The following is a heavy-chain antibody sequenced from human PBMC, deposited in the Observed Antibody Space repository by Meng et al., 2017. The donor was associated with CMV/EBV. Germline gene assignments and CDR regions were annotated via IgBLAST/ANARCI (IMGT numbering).Heavy chain of an antibody. V-gene: IGHV3-48*03. CDR2: VSSSGSTI. D-gene: IGHD1-7*01. CDR3: ARERNWNSGVEYYFDY. J-gene: IGHJ4*02. CDR1: GFTFSSYE. Sequence: GRSLRLSCAASGFTFSSYEMNWVRQAPGKGLEWVSYVSSSGSTIYYADSVKGRFTISRDNDKNSLYLQMNSLRAEDTAVYYCARERNWNSGVEYYFDYWGQGTLVTVSS.